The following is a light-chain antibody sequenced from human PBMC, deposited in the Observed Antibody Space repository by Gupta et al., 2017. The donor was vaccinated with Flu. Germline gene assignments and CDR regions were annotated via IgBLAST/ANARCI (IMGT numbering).Light chain of an antibody. CDR2: EVS. J-gene: IGLJ3*02. CDR1: SSDVGGFNY. Sequence: QSALTQPASVSGSLGQSITISCTGTSSDVGGFNYVSWYQQHPGKAPKLMIYEVSNRPSGVSNRFSGSKSGNTASLTISGLQADDEADYYCTSCTGSNTQVFGGGTKVTVL. V-gene: IGLV2-14*01. CDR3: TSCTGSNTQV.